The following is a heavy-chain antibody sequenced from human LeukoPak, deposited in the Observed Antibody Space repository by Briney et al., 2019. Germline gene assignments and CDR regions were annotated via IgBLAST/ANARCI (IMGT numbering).Heavy chain of an antibody. J-gene: IGHJ4*02. D-gene: IGHD3-22*01. CDR2: IYYSGST. CDR1: GGSISSGSYY. V-gene: IGHV4-39*01. Sequence: PSETLSLTCTVSGGSISSGSYYWGWIRQPPGKGLEWIGSIYYSGSTYYNPSLKSRVTISVDTSKNQFSLKLSSVTAADTAVYYCARHPVLKYYYDSSAVDYWGQGTLVTVSS. CDR3: ARHPVLKYYYDSSAVDY.